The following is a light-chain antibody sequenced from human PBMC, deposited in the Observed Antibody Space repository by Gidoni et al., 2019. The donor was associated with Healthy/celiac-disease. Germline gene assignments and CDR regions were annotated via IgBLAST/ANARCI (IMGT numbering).Light chain of an antibody. J-gene: IGKJ5*01. CDR3: QQYNNWPPST. CDR2: GAS. Sequence: EIVMTQSPATLSVSPGERATLSCRASQSVSRNLAWYQQKPGQAPRLLIYGASNRATGIPARFSGSGSGTEFTLTISSLQSEDFAVYYCQQYNNWPPSTFXQXTRLEIK. CDR1: QSVSRN. V-gene: IGKV3-15*01.